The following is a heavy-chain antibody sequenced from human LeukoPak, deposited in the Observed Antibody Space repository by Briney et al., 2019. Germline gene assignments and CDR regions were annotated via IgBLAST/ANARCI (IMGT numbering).Heavy chain of an antibody. V-gene: IGHV4-34*01. D-gene: IGHD6-13*01. CDR3: ARGRGIAALHYFDY. Sequence: PSETLSLTCAVYGGSFSGYYWSWIRQPPGKGLEWIGEINHSGSTNYYPSLKSRVTISVDTSKNQFSLKLSSVTAADTAVYYCARGRGIAALHYFDYWGQGTLVTVSS. J-gene: IGHJ4*02. CDR1: GGSFSGYY. CDR2: INHSGST.